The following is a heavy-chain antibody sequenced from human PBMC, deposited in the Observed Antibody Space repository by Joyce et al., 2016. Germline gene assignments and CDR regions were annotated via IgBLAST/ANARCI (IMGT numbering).Heavy chain of an antibody. CDR3: ARDRYDYIWGTYRLDY. J-gene: IGHJ4*02. CDR2: IWADVSNK. Sequence: QVQLVASGGGVVQPGRSLSVSCAASGFTFSSYGMHWVRQAPGKGLDWVAIIWADVSNKYYADSVQGRFTISRDNSNNTLYLQMNGLGAEYTAVYYCARDRYDYIWGTYRLDYWGQGTLVTVSS. D-gene: IGHD3-16*02. V-gene: IGHV3-33*01. CDR1: GFTFSSYG.